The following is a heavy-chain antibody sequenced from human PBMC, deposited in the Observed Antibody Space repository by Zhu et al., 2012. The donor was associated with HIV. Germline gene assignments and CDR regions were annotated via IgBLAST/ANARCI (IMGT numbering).Heavy chain of an antibody. V-gene: IGHV4-30-4*08. CDR2: IYYSGST. Sequence: QVQLQESGPGLVKPSQTLSLTCTVSGGSISSGDYYWSWIRQPSGKGLEWIGYIYYSGSTYYNPSLKSRVTISVDTSKNQFSLKLSSVTAADTAVYYCARVGGLRYFDWLSPGGAYYYYYYMDVWGKGTTVTVSS. J-gene: IGHJ6*03. CDR3: ARVGGLRYFDWLSPGGAYYYYYYMDV. CDR1: GGSISSGDYY. D-gene: IGHD3-9*01.